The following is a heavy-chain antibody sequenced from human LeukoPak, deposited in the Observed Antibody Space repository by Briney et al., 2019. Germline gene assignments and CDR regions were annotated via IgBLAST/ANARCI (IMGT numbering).Heavy chain of an antibody. Sequence: ASVKVSCKASGYTFTGYYMHWVRQAPGQGLEWMGWINPNSGGTNYAQKFQGRVTMTRDTSISTAYMELSRLRSDDTAVYYCARDPLGYYDSSGYLGRWFDPWGQGTPVTVSS. D-gene: IGHD3-22*01. V-gene: IGHV1-2*02. CDR3: ARDPLGYYDSSGYLGRWFDP. CDR2: INPNSGGT. CDR1: GYTFTGYY. J-gene: IGHJ5*02.